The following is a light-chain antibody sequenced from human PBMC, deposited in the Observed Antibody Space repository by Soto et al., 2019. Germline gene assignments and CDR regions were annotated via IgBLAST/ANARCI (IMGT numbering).Light chain of an antibody. Sequence: EIVMTQSPATLSVSPGERATLSCRASQSINSNLVWYQQKPGQAPRLLIYGASTRATGIPARFSGSGSGTEFTLNISSLQSEDFAVYYCQQYNNWLWTFGQGTKVEIK. CDR2: GAS. V-gene: IGKV3-15*01. CDR3: QQYNNWLWT. CDR1: QSINSN. J-gene: IGKJ1*01.